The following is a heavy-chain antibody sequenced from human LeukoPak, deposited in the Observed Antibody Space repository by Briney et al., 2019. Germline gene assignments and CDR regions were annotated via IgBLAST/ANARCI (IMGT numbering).Heavy chain of an antibody. CDR2: IYHSGST. CDR3: ARRSEFDNTHYHYFDY. Sequence: SEALSLTCTVSGGSIDRRSYYWDWIRQAPGAGLEWIGTIYHSGSTEYNPSLKSRVAIFVDTSKNQFSLILHSVAAADTAVYYCARRSEFDNTHYHYFDYWGQGALVTVSS. J-gene: IGHJ4*02. CDR1: GGSIDRRSYY. D-gene: IGHD2-15*01. V-gene: IGHV4-39*01.